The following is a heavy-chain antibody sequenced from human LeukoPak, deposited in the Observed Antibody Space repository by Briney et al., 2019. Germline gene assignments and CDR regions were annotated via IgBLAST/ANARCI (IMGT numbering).Heavy chain of an antibody. D-gene: IGHD4-17*01. CDR1: GFTFSDYY. V-gene: IGHV3-11*04. Sequence: PGGSLRLSCAASGFTFSDYYMTWIRQAPGKGLEWVSYISRGGKTTYYADSVKGRFTISRDNAKNSLFLQMNSLRAEDTAVYYCAKNAVTTVYYYYGMDVWGQGTTVTVSS. CDR2: ISRGGKTT. J-gene: IGHJ6*02. CDR3: AKNAVTTVYYYYGMDV.